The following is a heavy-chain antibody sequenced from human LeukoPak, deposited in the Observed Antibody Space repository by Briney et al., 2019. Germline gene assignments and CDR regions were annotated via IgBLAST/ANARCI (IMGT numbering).Heavy chain of an antibody. V-gene: IGHV1-46*01. Sequence: GASVKVSCKASGYTFTGYYMHWVRQAPGQGLEWMGIINPSGGSTSYAQKFQGRVTMTRDTSTSTVYMELSSLRSEDTAVYYCARDSSTLLSTPHFDYWGQGTLVTVSS. CDR2: INPSGGST. CDR3: ARDSSTLLSTPHFDY. D-gene: IGHD2-2*01. J-gene: IGHJ4*02. CDR1: GYTFTGYY.